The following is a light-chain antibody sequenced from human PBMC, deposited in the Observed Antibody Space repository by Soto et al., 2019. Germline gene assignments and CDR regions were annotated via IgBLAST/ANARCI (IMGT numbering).Light chain of an antibody. CDR3: QQYNSYSWT. V-gene: IGKV1-39*01. J-gene: IGKJ1*01. CDR1: QSISSY. Sequence: DIQMTQSPSSLSASRGDRVTITCLASQSISSYLNWYQQKPGKAPKLLIYAASSLQSGVPSRFSGSGSGTEFTLTISSLQPDDFATYYCQQYNSYSWTFGQGTKVDIK. CDR2: AAS.